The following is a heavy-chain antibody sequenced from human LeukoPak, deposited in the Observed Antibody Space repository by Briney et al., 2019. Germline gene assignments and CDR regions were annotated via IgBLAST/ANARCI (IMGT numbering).Heavy chain of an antibody. D-gene: IGHD3-9*01. CDR3: ARSPKLNHDTLTGYYVDY. J-gene: IGHJ4*02. CDR1: GFTLSDYY. CDR2: ISSSGSII. V-gene: IGHV3-11*01. Sequence: GGSLRLSCAASGFTLSDYYMSWIRQAPGKGLEWVSYISSSGSIIYYADSVKGRFTISRDNAKNSLYLQMNSLRAEDTAVYYCARSPKLNHDTLTGYYVDYWGQGTLVTVSS.